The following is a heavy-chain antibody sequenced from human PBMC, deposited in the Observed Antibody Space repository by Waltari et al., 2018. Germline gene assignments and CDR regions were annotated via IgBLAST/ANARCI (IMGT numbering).Heavy chain of an antibody. Sequence: QVQLVPSGAEVKQPGASLKVPCKTSGDTFTNSDINWLRQGPGQRMEWMGWMNPNSGNTGFAQDFKDRLIMTANNAITTAYMELTGLTSGDTAVYYCARAAAPGKGAHWFDPWGQGTLVTVSS. CDR3: ARAAAPGKGAHWFDP. J-gene: IGHJ5*02. CDR2: MNPNSGNT. CDR1: GDTFTNSD. D-gene: IGHD6-13*01. V-gene: IGHV1-8*01.